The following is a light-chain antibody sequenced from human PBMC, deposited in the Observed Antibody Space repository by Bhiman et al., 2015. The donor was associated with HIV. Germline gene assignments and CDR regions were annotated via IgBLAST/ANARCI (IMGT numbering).Light chain of an antibody. CDR1: SSDVGGYNY. J-gene: IGLJ1*01. CDR2: EVS. CDR3: SSFTTSSTYV. Sequence: QSALTQPPSASESPGQSVSISCTGTSSDVGGYNYVSWFQQHPGKAPKLMIYEVSKRPSGVPDRFSGSKSGNTASLTVSGLQAEDEADYYCSSFTTSSTYVFGTGTKVTVL. V-gene: IGLV2-8*01.